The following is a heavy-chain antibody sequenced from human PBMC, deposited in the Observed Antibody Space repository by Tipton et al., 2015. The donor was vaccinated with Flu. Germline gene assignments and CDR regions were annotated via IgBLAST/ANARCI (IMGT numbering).Heavy chain of an antibody. CDR2: INHSGST. CDR1: GGSFSGYY. J-gene: IGHJ6*02. D-gene: IGHD3-22*01. V-gene: IGHV4-34*01. CDR3: ARCFHYYVYYYGMDV. Sequence: LRLSCAVYGGSFSGYYWSWIRQPPGKGLEWIGEINHSGSTNYNPSLKSRVTISVDMSKNQFSLKLSSVTAADTAVYYCARCFHYYVYYYGMDVWRQGTTVTVSS.